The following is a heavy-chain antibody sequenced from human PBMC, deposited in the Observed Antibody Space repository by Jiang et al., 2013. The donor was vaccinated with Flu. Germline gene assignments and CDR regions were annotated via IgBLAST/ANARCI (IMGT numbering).Heavy chain of an antibody. CDR3: ARESYWDNSGYCEN. V-gene: IGHV3-30-3*01. CDR2: ISYDGSNK. CDR1: GFTFSSYA. J-gene: IGHJ4*02. D-gene: IGHD3-22*01. Sequence: RSLRLSCAASGFTFSSYAMHWVRQAPGKGLEWAALISYDGSNKYYADSVKGRFTISRDNSKNTLNLQMNSLRAEDTAMYFCARESYWDNSGYCENWGQGTLVTVSS.